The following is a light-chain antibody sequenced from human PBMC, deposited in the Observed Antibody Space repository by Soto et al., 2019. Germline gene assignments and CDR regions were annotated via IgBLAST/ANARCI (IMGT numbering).Light chain of an antibody. J-gene: IGLJ1*01. CDR1: SSDVGAYDF. Sequence: QSVLTQPASVSGSPGHSITISCTGTSSDVGAYDFVSWYQQHPDKAPKLMIYEVRNRPSGVSNRFSGSKSVNTATLTISGLQAEDEADYYCSSYTTSSTRVFGTGTKVTVL. CDR2: EVR. V-gene: IGLV2-14*03. CDR3: SSYTTSSTRV.